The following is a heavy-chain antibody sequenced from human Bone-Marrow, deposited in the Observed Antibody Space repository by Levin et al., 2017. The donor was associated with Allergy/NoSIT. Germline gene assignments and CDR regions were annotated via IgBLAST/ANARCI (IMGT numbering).Heavy chain of an antibody. D-gene: IGHD6-19*01. J-gene: IGHJ4*02. V-gene: IGHV3-21*01. Sequence: KGLECVSSITYNSLDTYGESVKGRFTISRDDAKNSLYLQMNSLRADDTAVYYCARLVAVSGGNNWGQGTQVTVSS. CDR3: ARLVAVSGGNN. CDR2: ITYNSLDT.